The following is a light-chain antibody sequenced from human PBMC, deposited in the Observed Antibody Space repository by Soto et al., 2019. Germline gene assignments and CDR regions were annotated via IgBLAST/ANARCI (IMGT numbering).Light chain of an antibody. V-gene: IGKV2-30*02. J-gene: IGKJ5*01. CDR3: MQGTHWPIT. CDR2: KVS. CDR1: QSLVHSDGIAY. Sequence: DVVMTQSPLSLPVTLGQPASMSCRSNQSLVHSDGIAYFSWFQQRPGRSPRRLIYKVSNRDSGVPARFGGSGSGTDFALKISRVEAEDVGVYYCMQGTHWPITFGQGTRLEIK.